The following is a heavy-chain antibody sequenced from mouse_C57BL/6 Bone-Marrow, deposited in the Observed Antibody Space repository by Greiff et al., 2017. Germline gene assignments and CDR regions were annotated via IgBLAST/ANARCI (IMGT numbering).Heavy chain of an antibody. CDR2: IDPSDSYT. CDR1: GYTFTSYW. V-gene: IGHV1-69*01. J-gene: IGHJ2*01. CDR3: ARGGANFDY. Sequence: QVQLKQPGAELVMPGASVKLSCKASGYTFTSYWMHWVKQRPGQGLEWIGEIDPSDSYTNYNQKVKGKSTLTVDKSSSTAYMQLSSLTAEDSAVYYCARGGANFDYWGQGTTLTVSS.